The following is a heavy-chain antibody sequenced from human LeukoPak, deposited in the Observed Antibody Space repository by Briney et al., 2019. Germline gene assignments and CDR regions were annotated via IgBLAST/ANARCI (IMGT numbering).Heavy chain of an antibody. CDR3: ARMRDLVGTSPPGY. Sequence: GASVKVSRKASGYTFSGYYMHWVRQAPGQGLEWMGWLNPNSGGTNYAQKFQGRVTMTSDTSISTGYMELSSLRSEDTAVYYCARMRDLVGTSPPGYWGQGTLVTVSS. V-gene: IGHV1-2*02. CDR2: LNPNSGGT. J-gene: IGHJ4*02. CDR1: GYTFSGYY. D-gene: IGHD1-26*01.